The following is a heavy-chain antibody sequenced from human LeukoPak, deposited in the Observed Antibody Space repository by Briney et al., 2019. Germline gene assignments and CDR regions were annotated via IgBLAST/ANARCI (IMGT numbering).Heavy chain of an antibody. CDR1: GFTVSSNY. CDR2: IYSGGST. J-gene: IGHJ4*02. Sequence: GGSLRLSCAASGFTVSSNYMSWVHQAPGKGLEWVSVIYSGGSTYYADSVKGRFTISRDNSKNTLYLQMNSLRAEDTAVYYCARAPGYGAAYYFDYWGQGTLVTVSS. V-gene: IGHV3-53*05. D-gene: IGHD1-1*01. CDR3: ARAPGYGAAYYFDY.